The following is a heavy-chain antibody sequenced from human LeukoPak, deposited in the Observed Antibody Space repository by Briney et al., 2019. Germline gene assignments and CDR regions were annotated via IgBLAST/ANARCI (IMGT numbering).Heavy chain of an antibody. CDR2: MYYSGTT. Sequence: GSLRLSCAASGFTVSSNYMSWVRQAPGKGLEWVASMYYSGTTYYNPSLKSRVTISADTSKKRFSLKLRSVTAADTAVYYCTRGSYDVLTGYSTLGEFWGQGTLVIVSS. CDR1: GFTVSSNY. J-gene: IGHJ1*01. V-gene: IGHV4-59*05. CDR3: TRGSYDVLTGYSTLGEF. D-gene: IGHD3-9*01.